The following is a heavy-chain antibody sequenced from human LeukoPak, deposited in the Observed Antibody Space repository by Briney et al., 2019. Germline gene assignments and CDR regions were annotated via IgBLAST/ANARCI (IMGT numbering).Heavy chain of an antibody. V-gene: IGHV4-4*02. Sequence: SETLSLTCAVSGGSISSSNWWSWVRQPPGKGLEWIGEIYHSGSTNYNPSLKSRVTISVDKSKNQFSLKLSSVTAADTAVYYCARVSSGATTVDYWGQGTLVTVTS. D-gene: IGHD1-26*01. J-gene: IGHJ4*02. CDR2: IYHSGST. CDR3: ARVSSGATTVDY. CDR1: GGSISSSNW.